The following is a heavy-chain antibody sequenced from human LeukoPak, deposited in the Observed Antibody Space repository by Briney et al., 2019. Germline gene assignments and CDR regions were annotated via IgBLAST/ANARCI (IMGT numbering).Heavy chain of an antibody. CDR1: GVTFSGYD. CDR3: ARSGIPPNYYYRGMDV. Sequence: GGSLRLTCAAYGVTFSGYDVNWVRQASGEGLEWIGRIRSKANIYATGYGESVKGSFTISRDDSKNTAYLQMNSLKTEYTGVYFCARSGIPPNYYYRGMDVWGQGTTVTVSS. V-gene: IGHV3-73*01. CDR2: IRSKANIYAT. D-gene: IGHD2-2*02. J-gene: IGHJ6*02.